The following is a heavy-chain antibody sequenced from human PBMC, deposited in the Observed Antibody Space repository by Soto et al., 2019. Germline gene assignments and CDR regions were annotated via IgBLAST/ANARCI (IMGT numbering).Heavy chain of an antibody. CDR2: INHSGST. D-gene: IGHD3-3*01. Sequence: SETLSLTCAVYGGSFSGYYWSWIRQPPGKGLEWIGEINHSGSTNYNPSLKSRVTISVDTSKNQFSLKLSSVTAADTAVYYCARVRRIATIFGVVTKSAYYYYMDVWGKGTTVTVSS. V-gene: IGHV4-34*01. CDR3: ARVRRIATIFGVVTKSAYYYYMDV. J-gene: IGHJ6*03. CDR1: GGSFSGYY.